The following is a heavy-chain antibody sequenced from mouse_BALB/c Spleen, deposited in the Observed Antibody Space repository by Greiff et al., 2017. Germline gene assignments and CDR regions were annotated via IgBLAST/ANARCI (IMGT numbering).Heavy chain of an antibody. CDR2: INPYNDGT. J-gene: IGHJ3*01. D-gene: IGHD2-2*01. Sequence: EVKLVESGPELVKPGASVKMSCKASGYTFTSYVMHWVKQKPGQGLEWIGYINPYNDGTKYNEKFKGKATLTSDKSSSTAYMELSSLTSEDSAVYYCARSKGFYCGYDGFAYGGQGTLVTVAA. V-gene: IGHV1-14*01. CDR1: GYTFTSYV. CDR3: ARSKGFYCGYDGFAY.